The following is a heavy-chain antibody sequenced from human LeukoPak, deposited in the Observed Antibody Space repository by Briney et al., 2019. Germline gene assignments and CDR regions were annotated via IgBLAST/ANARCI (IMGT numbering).Heavy chain of an antibody. CDR2: IIPIFVTA. CDR1: GGTFSSYA. CDR3: ARVMKYYYYMDV. J-gene: IGHJ6*03. Sequence: SVKVSCKASGGTFSSYAISWVRHAPGQWLEWMGRIIPIFVTANYAQKFQGRVTITTDESTSTAYMELSSLRSEDTAVYYCARVMKYYYYMDVWGKGTTVTVSS. D-gene: IGHD3-16*01. V-gene: IGHV1-69*05.